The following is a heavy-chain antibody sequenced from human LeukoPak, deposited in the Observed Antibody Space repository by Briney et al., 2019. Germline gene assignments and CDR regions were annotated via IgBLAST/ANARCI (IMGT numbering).Heavy chain of an antibody. CDR1: GFTVSSSY. Sequence: GGSLRLSCAASGFTVSSSYMNWVRLAPGKGLEWVSVIYSGGSAYHADSVKGRFTISRDNSKNTLYLQMNSLRAEDTAVYYCASSPVAGTGYWGQGTLVTVSS. J-gene: IGHJ4*02. V-gene: IGHV3-53*01. CDR2: IYSGGSA. D-gene: IGHD6-19*01. CDR3: ASSPVAGTGY.